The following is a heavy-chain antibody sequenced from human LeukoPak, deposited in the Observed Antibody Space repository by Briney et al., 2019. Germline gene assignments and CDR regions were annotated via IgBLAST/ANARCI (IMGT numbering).Heavy chain of an antibody. D-gene: IGHD3-10*01. V-gene: IGHV4-34*01. J-gene: IGHJ4*02. CDR1: GGSFSGHY. CDR2: INHSGST. Sequence: PSETLSLTCAVYGGSFSGHYWSLSRQPPGQGLECIGEINHSGSTNYTPSLKSRVTISVDTSKNQFSLKLSSVTAADTAVYYCARGRTPYGSPVDYWGQGTLVTVSS. CDR3: ARGRTPYGSPVDY.